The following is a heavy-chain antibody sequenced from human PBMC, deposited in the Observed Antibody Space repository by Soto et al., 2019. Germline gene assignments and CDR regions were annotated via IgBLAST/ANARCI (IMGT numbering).Heavy chain of an antibody. CDR2: IYYSGST. CDR1: GGSISSGGYY. Sequence: SETLSLTCTVSGGSISSGGYYWSWIRQHPGKGLEWIGYIYYSGSTYYNPSLKSRVTISVDTSKNQFSLKLSSATAADTAVYYCASQNDDYDGSGSYYPYWGQGTLVTVSS. J-gene: IGHJ4*02. V-gene: IGHV4-31*03. D-gene: IGHD3-10*01. CDR3: ASQNDDYDGSGSYYPY.